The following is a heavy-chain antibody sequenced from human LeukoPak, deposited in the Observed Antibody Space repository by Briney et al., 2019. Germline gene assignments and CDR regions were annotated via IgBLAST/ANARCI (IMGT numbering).Heavy chain of an antibody. CDR3: ARDRRDYDSSGLDY. D-gene: IGHD3-22*01. V-gene: IGHV4-59*01. CDR2: IYYSGST. CDR1: GVSITSYY. J-gene: IGHJ4*02. Sequence: SETLSLTCTVSGVSITSYYWTWIRQPPGKGLEWIGYIYYSGSTNYNPSLKSRVTISVDTSKNQFSLKLSSVTAADTAVYYCARDRRDYDSSGLDYWGQGTLVTVSS.